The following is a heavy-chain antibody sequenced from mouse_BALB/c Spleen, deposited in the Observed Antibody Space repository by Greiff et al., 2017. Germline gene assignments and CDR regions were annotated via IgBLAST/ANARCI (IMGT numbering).Heavy chain of an antibody. J-gene: IGHJ3*01. CDR3: ASHGYGFAY. D-gene: IGHD2-2*01. Sequence: VQLQQSGAELAKPGASVKMSCKASGYTFTSYWLHWVKQRPGQGLEWIGYINPSTGYTEYNQKFKDKATLTADKSSSTAYMQLSSLTSEDSAVYYCASHGYGFAYWGQGTLVTVSA. V-gene: IGHV1-7*01. CDR1: GYTFTSYW. CDR2: INPSTGYT.